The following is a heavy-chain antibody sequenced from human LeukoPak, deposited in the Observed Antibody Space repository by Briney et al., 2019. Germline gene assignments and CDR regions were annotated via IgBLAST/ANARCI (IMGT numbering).Heavy chain of an antibody. V-gene: IGHV1-18*01. CDR2: ISAYNGNT. Sequence: ASVKLSCKASGYTFTSYGISWVRQDPGQGLEWMGWISAYNGNTNYAQKLQGRVTMTTDTSTSTAYMELRSLRSDDTAVYYCARDQTYYGSGSYYGYWGQGTLVTVSS. CDR1: GYTFTSYG. J-gene: IGHJ4*02. CDR3: ARDQTYYGSGSYYGY. D-gene: IGHD3-10*01.